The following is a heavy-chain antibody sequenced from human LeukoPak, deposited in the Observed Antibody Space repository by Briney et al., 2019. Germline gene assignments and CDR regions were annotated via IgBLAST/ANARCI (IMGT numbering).Heavy chain of an antibody. CDR1: GYSISSSNY. D-gene: IGHD4-17*01. Sequence: KASDTLSLTCAVSGYSISSSNYWAWIRPPPGKGLEWIGHIYYSGSIYYNPSLKSRVTMSVDTSKNQFSLKLSSVTAVDTAVYYCARKATTGPTKAAFDIWGQGTMVTVSS. V-gene: IGHV4-28*05. CDR3: ARKATTGPTKAAFDI. CDR2: IYYSGSI. J-gene: IGHJ3*02.